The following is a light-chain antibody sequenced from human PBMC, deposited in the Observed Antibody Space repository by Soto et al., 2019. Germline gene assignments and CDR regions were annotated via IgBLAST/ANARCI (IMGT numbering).Light chain of an antibody. CDR2: AAS. CDR3: QQSYSIPWT. CDR1: QTVSNY. V-gene: IGKV1-39*01. J-gene: IGKJ1*01. Sequence: DIQMSQSPSSLSASVGERVTITCRASQTVSNYLNWYQQKPGKAPKLLIYAASTLHSGVPSRFSGSGSGTDFTLTISSLQPEDFATYHCQQSYSIPWTFGQGTNVEVK.